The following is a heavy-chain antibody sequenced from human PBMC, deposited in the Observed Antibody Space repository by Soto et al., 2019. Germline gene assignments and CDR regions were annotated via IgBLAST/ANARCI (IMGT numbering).Heavy chain of an antibody. CDR3: GRAHRDLQQLVHYYYSMDV. J-gene: IGHJ6*02. V-gene: IGHV4-30-4*01. CDR1: GGSIRSGDYY. Sequence: SETLSLTCTVSGGSIRSGDYYWSWIRQPPGKGLESIGYIYYSGSTYYNPSLKSRVTISVDTSKNQFSLKLTSVTAADTAVYYCGRAHRDLQQLVHYYYSMDVWGQGTTVTVSS. CDR2: IYYSGST. D-gene: IGHD6-13*01.